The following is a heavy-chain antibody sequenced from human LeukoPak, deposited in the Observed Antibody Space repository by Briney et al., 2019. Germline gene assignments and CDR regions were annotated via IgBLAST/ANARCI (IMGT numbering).Heavy chain of an antibody. V-gene: IGHV3-23*01. D-gene: IGHD2-15*01. CDR2: ISGSGGST. CDR3: AKGYCSGGSCYSALFDY. Sequence: CLTLASEISELTLSRYAMSWVRQAPGKEREWVSAISGSGGSTYYTDSVKGRFTISRDNSKNTLYLQMNSLRAEDTAVYYCAKGYCSGGSCYSALFDYWGQGTLVTVSS. CDR1: ELTLSRYA. J-gene: IGHJ4*02.